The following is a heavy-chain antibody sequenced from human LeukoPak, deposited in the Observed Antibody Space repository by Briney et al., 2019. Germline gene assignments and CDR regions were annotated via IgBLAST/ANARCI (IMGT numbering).Heavy chain of an antibody. CDR3: ARESRGYSGYENWFDP. CDR1: GGSISTSSYY. J-gene: IGHJ5*02. Sequence: SETLSLTCTVSGGSISTSSYYWGWVRQPPGKGLEWIGNIFYSGSTYYSPSLKSRVTISLDTSKNQFSLKLSSVTAADTAVYYCARESRGYSGYENWFDPWGQGTLVTVSS. D-gene: IGHD5-12*01. CDR2: IFYSGST. V-gene: IGHV4-39*07.